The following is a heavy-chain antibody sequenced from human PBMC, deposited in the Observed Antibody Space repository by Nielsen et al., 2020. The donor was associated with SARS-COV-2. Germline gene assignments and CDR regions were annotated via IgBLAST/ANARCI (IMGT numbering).Heavy chain of an antibody. J-gene: IGHJ2*01. Sequence: GGSLRLSCAVSGFDFSDFGIHWVRQAPGKGLEWVAVISYDGSNKYYADSVKGRFTISRDNSKNTLYLQMNSLRAEDTAVYYCARTYGDYSNWYFDLWGRGTLVTVSS. D-gene: IGHD4-17*01. CDR2: ISYDGSNK. V-gene: IGHV3-30*03. CDR3: ARTYGDYSNWYFDL. CDR1: GFDFSDFG.